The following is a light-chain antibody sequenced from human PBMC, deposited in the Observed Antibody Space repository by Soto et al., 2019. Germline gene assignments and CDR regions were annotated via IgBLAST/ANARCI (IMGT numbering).Light chain of an antibody. V-gene: IGKV1-39*01. Sequence: DIQMTQSPSSLSASVGDSVTITCRASQSITVYLNWYQQKAGQAPKLLIYAASSLQRGVPSRFRGGGSRTEFTLNISSLQTDDFATYYCQHSYNAPPIPVGGG. CDR1: QSITVY. CDR3: QHSYNAPPIP. J-gene: IGKJ4*01. CDR2: AAS.